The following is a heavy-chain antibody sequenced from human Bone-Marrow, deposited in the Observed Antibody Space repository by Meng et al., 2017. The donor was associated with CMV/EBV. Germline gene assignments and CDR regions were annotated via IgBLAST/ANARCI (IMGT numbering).Heavy chain of an antibody. CDR2: INPSGGST. CDR1: GYTFTSYY. J-gene: IGHJ4*02. CDR3: ARDQSLGYYYGSGSSILY. D-gene: IGHD3-10*01. Sequence: ASVKVSCKASGYTFTSYYMHWVRQAPGQGLEWMGIINPSGGSTSYAQKFQGRVTMTRDTSTSTVYMELSSLRSEDTAVYYCARDQSLGYYYGSGSSILYWGQGTLVTV. V-gene: IGHV1-46*01.